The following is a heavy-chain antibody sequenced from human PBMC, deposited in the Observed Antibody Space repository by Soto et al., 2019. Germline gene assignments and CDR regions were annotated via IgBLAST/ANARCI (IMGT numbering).Heavy chain of an antibody. CDR2: TYYRSRWYN. J-gene: IGHJ4*02. CDR3: ARYFPYLVSHARHIHY. Sequence: SQTLSLTCAISGDSVSSNRAAWNWIRQSPSRGLEWLGRTYYRSRWYNDYAVSVKSRITVTPDTSKNQFSLHLNSVTPEDTAVSYCARYFPYLVSHARHIHYWCPGVLVTLFS. D-gene: IGHD2-2*01. V-gene: IGHV6-1*01. CDR1: GDSVSSNRAA.